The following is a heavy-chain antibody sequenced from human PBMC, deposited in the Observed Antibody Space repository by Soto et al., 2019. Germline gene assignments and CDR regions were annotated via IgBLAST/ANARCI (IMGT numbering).Heavy chain of an antibody. J-gene: IGHJ4*02. Sequence: PSETLSLTCTVSGDSITSGGYYWGWIRHLPGKGLEWIGCIYPSGGAHYNPSLKSRFTISIDTSKNQFSLKLSSVTAADTAVYYCARGIAFWSGYYDYWGQGTLVTVSS. CDR1: GDSITSGGYY. CDR3: ARGIAFWSGYYDY. CDR2: IYPSGGA. D-gene: IGHD3-3*01. V-gene: IGHV4-39*01.